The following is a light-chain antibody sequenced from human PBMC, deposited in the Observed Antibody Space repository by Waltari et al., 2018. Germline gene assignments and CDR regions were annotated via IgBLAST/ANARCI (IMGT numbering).Light chain of an antibody. V-gene: IGKV3-20*01. CDR3: QQYESSVMYT. CDR1: QNLKRTG. Sequence: VLTQSPGTLSLSPGERATLSCRASQNLKRTGLVWYQQKSGQAPRLLIYGGSSRAAGIPDRFSVSGSGTDFTLTICRLEPEDSAVYYCQQYESSVMYTFGQGTKVEIK. J-gene: IGKJ2*01. CDR2: GGS.